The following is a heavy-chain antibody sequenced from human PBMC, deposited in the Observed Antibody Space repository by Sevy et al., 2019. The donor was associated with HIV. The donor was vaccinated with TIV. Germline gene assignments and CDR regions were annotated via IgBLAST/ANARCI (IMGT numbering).Heavy chain of an antibody. V-gene: IGHV3-49*04. CDR2: IRSKAYGGTT. CDR3: TRDTSGSYLPGYYYYYMDV. J-gene: IGHJ6*03. CDR1: GFTFGEYA. D-gene: IGHD1-26*01. Sequence: GGSLRLSCTASGFTFGEYAMSWVRQAPGKGLEWVGFIRSKAYGGTTEYAASVKGRFTISRDDSKSIAYLQMNSLKTEDTAVYYCTRDTSGSYLPGYYYYYMDVWGKGTTVTVSS.